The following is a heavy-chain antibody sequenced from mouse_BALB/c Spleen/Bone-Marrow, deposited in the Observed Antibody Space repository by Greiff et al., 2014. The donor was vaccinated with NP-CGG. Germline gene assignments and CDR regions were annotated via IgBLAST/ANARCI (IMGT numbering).Heavy chain of an antibody. V-gene: IGHV1-9*01. CDR1: GYTFSSYW. Sequence: VQLQQSGAELMKPGASVKISCKATGYTFSSYWIEWIKQRPGHGLEWIGEILPGSVTTNYNGRFKGKATFTADTSSNTAYMQLSSLISEDSAVYYCARDHFDHWGPGTTLTVSS. CDR2: ILPGSVTT. CDR3: ARDHFDH. J-gene: IGHJ2*01.